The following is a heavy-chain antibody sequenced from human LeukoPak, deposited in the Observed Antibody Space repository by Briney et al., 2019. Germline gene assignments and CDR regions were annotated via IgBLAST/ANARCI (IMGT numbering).Heavy chain of an antibody. CDR1: GFTFSSYA. CDR2: IGASGGST. Sequence: GRSLRLSCATSGFTFSSYAMSWVRQAPGKGLEWVSGIGASGGSTYYADSVKGRFTISRDNSKNTLYLQMNSLRTEDTAVYYCAKAEGYDILTGLDYWGQGTLVTVSS. V-gene: IGHV3-23*01. J-gene: IGHJ4*02. CDR3: AKAEGYDILTGLDY. D-gene: IGHD3-9*01.